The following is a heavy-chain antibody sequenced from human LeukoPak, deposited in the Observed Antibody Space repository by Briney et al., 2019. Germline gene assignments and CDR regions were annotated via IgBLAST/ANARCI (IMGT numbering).Heavy chain of an antibody. CDR1: GFTFSSYA. CDR2: IGASGGST. Sequence: GRSLRLSCATSGFTFSSYAMSWVRQAPGKGLEWVSGIGASGGSTYYADSVKGRFTISRDNSKNTLYLQMNSLRTEDTAVYYCAKAEGYDILTGLDYWGQGTLVTVSS. V-gene: IGHV3-23*01. J-gene: IGHJ4*02. CDR3: AKAEGYDILTGLDY. D-gene: IGHD3-9*01.